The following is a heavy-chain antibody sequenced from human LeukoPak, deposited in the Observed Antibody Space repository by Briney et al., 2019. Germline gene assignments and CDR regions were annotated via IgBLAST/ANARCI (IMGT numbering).Heavy chain of an antibody. CDR2: IYYSGST. D-gene: IGHD3-22*01. CDR1: GDSISSYY. Sequence: PSQTLSLTCTVSGDSISSYYWSWIRQPPGKGLEWIGYIYYSGSTNYNPSLKTRVTISVDTSKNQFSLKLSSVTAADTAVYYCARDWHYRDSSGYHWYFDLWGRGTLVTVSS. J-gene: IGHJ2*01. V-gene: IGHV4-59*01. CDR3: ARDWHYRDSSGYHWYFDL.